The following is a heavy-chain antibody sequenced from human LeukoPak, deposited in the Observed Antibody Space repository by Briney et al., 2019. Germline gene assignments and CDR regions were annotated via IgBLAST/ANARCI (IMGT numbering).Heavy chain of an antibody. D-gene: IGHD1-7*01. CDR2: ISNDGNNK. CDR3: ASQTGTTPR. J-gene: IGHJ4*02. V-gene: IGHV3-30*03. Sequence: GGSLRLSCAASGFTLSSYGMHWVRQAPGKGLEWVALISNDGNNKFYADSVKGRFTISRDSSKNTLYLQMNSLRVEDTAVYYCASQTGTTPRWGQGTLVTVSS. CDR1: GFTLSSYG.